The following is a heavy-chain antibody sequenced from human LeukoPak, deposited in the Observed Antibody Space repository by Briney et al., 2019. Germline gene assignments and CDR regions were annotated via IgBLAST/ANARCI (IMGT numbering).Heavy chain of an antibody. CDR1: GFTFSSYW. CDR2: IKRDGSEK. V-gene: IGHV3-7*04. Sequence: GVSLRLSCAASGFTFSSYWMSWVRQAPGKGLEWVANIKRDGSEKYYVHSVKGRFTISRDNAKNSLYLQMNSLRAEEAAVYYCARGYGDSIHFDYWGQGTLVTVSS. CDR3: ARGYGDSIHFDY. D-gene: IGHD4-17*01. J-gene: IGHJ4*02.